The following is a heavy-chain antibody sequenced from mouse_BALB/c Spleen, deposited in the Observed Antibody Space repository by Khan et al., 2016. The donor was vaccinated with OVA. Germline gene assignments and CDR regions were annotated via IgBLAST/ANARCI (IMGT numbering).Heavy chain of an antibody. CDR1: GFSLTDFG. CDR2: IWSGGNT. V-gene: IGHV2-4-1*01. D-gene: IGHD1-2*01. Sequence: QVQLKESGPGLVQPSQNLSITCTVSGFSLTDFGVHWVRQSPGKTLEWLGVIWSGGNTDYNAAFISRLSITKDNSKSQIFFKMNSLQADDTAIYCWARNGMFHYYCYGGMDYWGQGTSVTVSS. CDR3: ARNGMFHYYCYGGMDY. J-gene: IGHJ4*01.